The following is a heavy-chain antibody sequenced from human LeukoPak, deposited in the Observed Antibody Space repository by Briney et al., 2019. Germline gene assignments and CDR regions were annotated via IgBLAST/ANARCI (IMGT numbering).Heavy chain of an antibody. CDR2: ISGSGGST. CDR3: ARGRLGELSSNPDAFDF. J-gene: IGHJ3*01. V-gene: IGHV3-23*01. CDR1: GFTFSSYA. Sequence: GGSLRLSCAASGFTFSSYAMSWVRQAPGKGLEWVSAISGSGGSTYHADSVKGRFTISRDNSKNTLYLQMNSLRAEDTAVYYCARGRLGELSSNPDAFDFWGQGTMVTVSS. D-gene: IGHD3-16*02.